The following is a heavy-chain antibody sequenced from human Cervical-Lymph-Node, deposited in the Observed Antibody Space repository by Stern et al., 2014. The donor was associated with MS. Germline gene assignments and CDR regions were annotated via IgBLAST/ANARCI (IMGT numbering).Heavy chain of an antibody. CDR2: VYYSGIT. CDR1: GGSITNRDY. CDR3: ARGVTAVTNYVPNWCFDL. J-gene: IGHJ2*01. D-gene: IGHD4-11*01. Sequence: QVQLQESGPGLVKPSETLSLTCTVSGGSITNRDYWGWIRQSPGKGLEWIGSVYYSGITYYRPSLKSRATISIDTSRGQFSLKMISETATDTAVYFCARGVTAVTNYVPNWCFDLWGRGTLVTVSS. V-gene: IGHV4-39*01.